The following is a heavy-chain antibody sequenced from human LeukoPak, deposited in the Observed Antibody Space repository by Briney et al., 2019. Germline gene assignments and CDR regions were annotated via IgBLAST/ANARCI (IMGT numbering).Heavy chain of an antibody. CDR3: AKWIVGATRDY. J-gene: IGHJ4*02. V-gene: IGHV1-2*02. CDR2: INPNTGGT. D-gene: IGHD1-26*01. CDR1: GYTFTGYY. Sequence: ASVKVSCKASGYTFTGYYMHWVRQAPGQGPEWMGWINPNTGGTKYAQKFQGRVTMTRDTSITTVYMEVSRLRAEDTAVYYCAKWIVGATRDYWGQGTLVTVSS.